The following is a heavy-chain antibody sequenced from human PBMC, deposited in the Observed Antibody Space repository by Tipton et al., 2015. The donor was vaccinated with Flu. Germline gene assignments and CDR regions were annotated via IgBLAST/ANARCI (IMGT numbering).Heavy chain of an antibody. J-gene: IGHJ5*02. CDR2: VHHSGSR. V-gene: IGHV4-38-2*01. CDR1: GFIFSTYG. D-gene: IGHD4-11*01. CDR3: ARRDYSNYVSDPKNWFDP. Sequence: TLSLTCAASGFIFSTYGMHWIRQPPGRGLEWIGNVHHSGSRYYNASLKSRVSMSVDASKNHFSLKLNSVTAADTAVYFCARRDYSNYVSDPKNWFDPWGPGTLVTVSS.